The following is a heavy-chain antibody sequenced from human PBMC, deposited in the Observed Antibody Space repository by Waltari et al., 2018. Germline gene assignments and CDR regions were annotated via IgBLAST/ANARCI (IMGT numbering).Heavy chain of an antibody. Sequence: QVQLQESGPGLVKPSETLSLTCTVSGGSISSYYWSWIRQPAGKGLERIGRIYTSGSTNYNPSLKSRVTMSVDTSKNQFSLKLSSVTAADTAVYYCARDRAARRYYYYMDVWGKGTTVTISS. CDR1: GGSISSYY. CDR3: ARDRAARRYYYYMDV. D-gene: IGHD6-6*01. V-gene: IGHV4-4*07. J-gene: IGHJ6*03. CDR2: IYTSGST.